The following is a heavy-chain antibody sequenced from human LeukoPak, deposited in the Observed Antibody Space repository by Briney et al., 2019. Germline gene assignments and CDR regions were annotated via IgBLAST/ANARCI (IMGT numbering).Heavy chain of an antibody. D-gene: IGHD3-3*01. CDR1: GGTFISYA. Sequence: ASVKVSCKASGGTFISYAISWVRQAPGQGLEWMGRIIPILGIANYAQKFQGRVTITADKSTSTAYMELSRLRSDDTAVYYCAIYHTIFGVVITSYFDYWGQGTLVTVSS. V-gene: IGHV1-69*04. CDR2: IIPILGIA. J-gene: IGHJ4*02. CDR3: AIYHTIFGVVITSYFDY.